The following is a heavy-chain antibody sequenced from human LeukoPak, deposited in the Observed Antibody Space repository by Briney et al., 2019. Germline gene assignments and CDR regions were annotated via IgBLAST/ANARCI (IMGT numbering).Heavy chain of an antibody. J-gene: IGHJ4*02. V-gene: IGHV5-51*01. CDR1: RYIFSIYW. D-gene: IGHD6-13*01. CDR2: IYPGESDT. CDR3: ARHYTSSWSHDLRDSAGLDY. Sequence: GESLKISCQGSRYIFSIYWIASVRQMPGRGLEWMGIIYPGESDTRYSPSFQGQVTISADKSISTAYLQWSSLKASDTAMYYCARHYTSSWSHDLRDSAGLDYWGQGTLVTVSS.